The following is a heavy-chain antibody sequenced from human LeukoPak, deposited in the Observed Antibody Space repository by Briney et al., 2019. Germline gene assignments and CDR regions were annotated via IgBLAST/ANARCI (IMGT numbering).Heavy chain of an antibody. CDR2: IYYSGST. CDR1: GGSISSYY. Sequence: SETLSLTCTVSGGSISSYYWSWIRQPPGKGLEWIGYIYYSGSTNYNPSLKSRVTISVDTSKNQFSLKLSSVTAADTAVYYCARRHWGPIDYWGQGTLVTISS. J-gene: IGHJ4*02. D-gene: IGHD7-27*01. CDR3: ARRHWGPIDY. V-gene: IGHV4-59*08.